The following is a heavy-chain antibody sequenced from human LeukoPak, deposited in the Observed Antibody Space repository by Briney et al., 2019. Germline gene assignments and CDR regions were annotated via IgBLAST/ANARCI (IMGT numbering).Heavy chain of an antibody. J-gene: IGHJ5*02. CDR1: GGSISSGDYY. V-gene: IGHV4-30-4*01. Sequence: TLSLTCTVSGGSISSGDYYWSWIRQPPGKGLEWIGYIYYSGNTNYNPSLRSRVTISIDTSENQFSLKVNSVTAADTAVYYCARDIVAAAVQGRWFDPWGQGTLVTVSS. CDR3: ARDIVAAAVQGRWFDP. CDR2: IYYSGNT. D-gene: IGHD6-13*01.